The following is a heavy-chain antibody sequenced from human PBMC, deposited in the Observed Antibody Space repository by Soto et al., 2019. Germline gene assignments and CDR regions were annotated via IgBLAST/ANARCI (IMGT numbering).Heavy chain of an antibody. CDR2: ISTDGTNQ. J-gene: IGHJ4*02. Sequence: QVHLVESGGGVVQPGRSLRLSCVASGFNFKAYGMHWVRQAPGKGLEWVAVISTDGTNQHHADSVKGPFTISRDNFKNTLYLEMNGLRPEDTAVYFCAVGGGDLSLTPFDYWGQGTLVTVSS. CDR1: GFNFKAYG. D-gene: IGHD3-16*02. CDR3: AVGGGDLSLTPFDY. V-gene: IGHV3-30-3*01.